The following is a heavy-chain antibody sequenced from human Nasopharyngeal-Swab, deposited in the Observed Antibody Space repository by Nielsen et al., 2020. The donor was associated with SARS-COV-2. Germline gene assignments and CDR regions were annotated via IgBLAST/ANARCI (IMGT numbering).Heavy chain of an antibody. CDR3: ARRVARAPRHEGDYYYGMDV. D-gene: IGHD3-16*01. J-gene: IGHJ6*02. V-gene: IGHV4-34*01. Sequence: WIRQPPGKGLEWIGEINHSGSTYYNPSLKSRVTISVDTSKNQFSLKLSSVTAADTAVYYCARRVARAPRHEGDYYYGMDVWGQGTTGTVSS. CDR2: INHSGST.